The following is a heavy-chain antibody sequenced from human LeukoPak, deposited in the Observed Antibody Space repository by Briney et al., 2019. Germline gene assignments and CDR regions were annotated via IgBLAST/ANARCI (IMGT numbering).Heavy chain of an antibody. D-gene: IGHD3/OR15-3a*01. CDR3: ARVDHYYYYMDV. J-gene: IGHJ6*03. CDR2: ISSSSSCI. Sequence: GGSLRLSCAASGFTFSSYSMNWVRQAPGKGLEWVSSISSSSSCIYYADSVKGRFTISRDNAKNSLYLQMNSLRAEDTAVYYCARVDHYYYYMDVWGKGTTVTVSS. CDR1: GFTFSSYS. V-gene: IGHV3-21*01.